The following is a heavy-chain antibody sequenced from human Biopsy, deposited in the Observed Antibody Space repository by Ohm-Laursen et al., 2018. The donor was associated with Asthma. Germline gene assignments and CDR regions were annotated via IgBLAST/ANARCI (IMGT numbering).Heavy chain of an antibody. CDR1: GFTFSSYG. D-gene: IGHD3-3*01. Sequence: SLRLSCTASGFTFSSYGMHWVRQAPGKGLEWVAVISYDGSNKYYADSVKGRFTISRDNSKNTLYLQMNSLRAEDTDVYYCASQSSGPDFWSGYYYFDYWGQGTLVTVSS. J-gene: IGHJ4*02. CDR2: ISYDGSNK. V-gene: IGHV3-30*03. CDR3: ASQSSGPDFWSGYYYFDY.